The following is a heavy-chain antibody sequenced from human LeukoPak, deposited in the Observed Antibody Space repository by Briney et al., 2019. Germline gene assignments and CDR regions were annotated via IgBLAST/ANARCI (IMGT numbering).Heavy chain of an antibody. CDR2: INYSGST. Sequence: ASETLSLTCTVSGGSIGLYYWSWIRQPPGKGLEWIGYINYSGSTNYNPSLKGRVTISVDTSKNQFSLKLNSVAAADTAVYYCARQRLAWFGESNSGFDYWGQGSLVTVPS. CDR1: GGSIGLYY. CDR3: ARQRLAWFGESNSGFDY. V-gene: IGHV4-59*08. J-gene: IGHJ4*02. D-gene: IGHD3-10*01.